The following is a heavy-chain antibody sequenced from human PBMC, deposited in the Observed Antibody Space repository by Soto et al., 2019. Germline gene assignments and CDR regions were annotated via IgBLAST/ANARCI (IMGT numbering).Heavy chain of an antibody. CDR2: IIPIFGTA. J-gene: IGHJ4*02. V-gene: IGHV1-69*13. D-gene: IGHD3-10*01. CDR1: GGTFSSYA. Sequence: SVKVSCKASGGTFSSYAISWVRQAPGRGLEWMGGIIPIFGTANYAQKFQGRVTITADESTSTAYMELSSLRSEDTAVYYCARDMVRGVQPPSGLDYWGQGTLVTVSS. CDR3: ARDMVRGVQPPSGLDY.